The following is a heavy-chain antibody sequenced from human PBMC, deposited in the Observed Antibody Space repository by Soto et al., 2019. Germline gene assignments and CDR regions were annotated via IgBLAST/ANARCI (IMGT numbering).Heavy chain of an antibody. Sequence: ASVKVSCKASGGTFSSYSINWVRQAPGQGLEWMGEIIPIFGTANYARKFQGRVTITADESTSTAYMELSSLRSEDTAVYYCARDGGRHSGGIDYWGQGTLVTVSS. D-gene: IGHD1-26*01. V-gene: IGHV1-69*13. J-gene: IGHJ4*02. CDR2: IIPIFGTA. CDR3: ARDGGRHSGGIDY. CDR1: GGTFSSYS.